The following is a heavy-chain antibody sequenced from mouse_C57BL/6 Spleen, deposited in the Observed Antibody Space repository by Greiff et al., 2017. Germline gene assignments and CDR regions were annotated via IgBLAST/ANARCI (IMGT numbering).Heavy chain of an antibody. D-gene: IGHD1-1*01. CDR2: IDPEDGDT. Sequence: VQLQQSGAELVRPGASVKLSCTASGFNIKDYYMHWVKQRPEQGLEWIGRIDPEDGDTEYAPKFQGKATMTADTSSNTAYLQRSSLTSDDTAVSYCTQIPLITTVVATPFDYWGQGTTLTVSS. V-gene: IGHV14-1*01. J-gene: IGHJ2*01. CDR3: TQIPLITTVVATPFDY. CDR1: GFNIKDYY.